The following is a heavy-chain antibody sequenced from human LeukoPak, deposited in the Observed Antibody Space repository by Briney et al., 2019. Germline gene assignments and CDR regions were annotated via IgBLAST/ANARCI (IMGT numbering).Heavy chain of an antibody. CDR3: ARLSEWELLLTDY. V-gene: IGHV3-7*01. Sequence: GGSLRLSCAASGFTFSSYRMSWVRQAPGKGLEWVANIKQDGSEKYYVDSVKGRFTISRDNAKNSLYLQMNSLRAEDTAVYYCARLSEWELLLTDYWGQGTLVTVSS. D-gene: IGHD1-26*01. CDR1: GFTFSSYR. CDR2: IKQDGSEK. J-gene: IGHJ4*02.